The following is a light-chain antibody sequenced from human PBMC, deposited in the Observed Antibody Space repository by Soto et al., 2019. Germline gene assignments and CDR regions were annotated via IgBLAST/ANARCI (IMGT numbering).Light chain of an antibody. Sequence: EVVLTQSPGTLSLSPGERATLSCRASQSISSNYLAWYQQKPGQAPRLLIFDASTRATGIPDRFSVSGSGTDFTLTISRLEPEDFAVYYCQQYGGSPPVTFGQGTRVDIK. V-gene: IGKV3-20*01. CDR1: QSISSNY. J-gene: IGKJ5*01. CDR2: DAS. CDR3: QQYGGSPPVT.